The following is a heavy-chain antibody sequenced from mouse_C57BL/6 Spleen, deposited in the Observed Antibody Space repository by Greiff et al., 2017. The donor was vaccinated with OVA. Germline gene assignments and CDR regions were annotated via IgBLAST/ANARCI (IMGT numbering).Heavy chain of an antibody. J-gene: IGHJ4*01. CDR2: INPNNGGT. CDR3: PPSLLMDY. CDR1: GYTFTDYY. V-gene: IGHV1-26*01. Sequence: VQLQQSGPELVKPGASVKISCKASGYTFTDYYMNWVKQSHGKSLEWIGDINPNNGGTSYNQKFKGKATLTVDKSSSTAYMELRSLTSEDSAVYYCPPSLLMDYWGQGTSVTVSS.